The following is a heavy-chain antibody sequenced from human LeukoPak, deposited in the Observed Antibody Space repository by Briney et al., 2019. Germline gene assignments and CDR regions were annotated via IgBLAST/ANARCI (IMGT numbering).Heavy chain of an antibody. V-gene: IGHV1-2*02. J-gene: IGHJ4*02. D-gene: IGHD3-22*01. CDR1: GYTFTGYY. Sequence: GASVKISCKASGYTFTGYYMHWVRQAPGQGLEWMGWINPNSGGTNYAQKFQGRVTMTRDTSISTAYMELSRLRSDDTAVYYCAREAHYYDSSGYYIDYWGQGTLVTVSS. CDR2: INPNSGGT. CDR3: AREAHYYDSSGYYIDY.